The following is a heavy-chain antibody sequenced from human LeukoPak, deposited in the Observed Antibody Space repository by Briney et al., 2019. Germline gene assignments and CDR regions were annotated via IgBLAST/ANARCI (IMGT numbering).Heavy chain of an antibody. J-gene: IGHJ4*02. V-gene: IGHV4-39*01. CDR3: VSPRGFSYGYFDY. D-gene: IGHD5-18*01. Sequence: SQTLSLTCTVSGGSISSSSAYWGWIRQPPGKGLEWIGSIYYSKNTYYNPSLKSRVTISADTSKNQFSLTLGSVSATGTAVYYCVSPRGFSYGYFDYWGQGTLVTVSS. CDR1: GGSISSSSAY. CDR2: IYYSKNT.